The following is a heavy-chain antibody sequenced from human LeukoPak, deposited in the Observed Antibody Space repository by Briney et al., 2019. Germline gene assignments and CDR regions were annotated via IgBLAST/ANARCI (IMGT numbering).Heavy chain of an antibody. Sequence: GGSLRLSCAASGFTFDDYAMHWVRQAPGKGLEWVSGISWNSGSIGYADSVKGRFTISRDNAKNSLYLQMNSLRAEDMALYYCAKATTVTISGAFDIWGQGTMVTVSS. CDR3: AKATTVTISGAFDI. CDR1: GFTFDDYA. J-gene: IGHJ3*02. CDR2: ISWNSGSI. V-gene: IGHV3-9*03. D-gene: IGHD4-17*01.